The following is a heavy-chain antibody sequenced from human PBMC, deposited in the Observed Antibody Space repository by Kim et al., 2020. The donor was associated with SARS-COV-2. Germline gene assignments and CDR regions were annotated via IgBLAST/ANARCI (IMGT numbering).Heavy chain of an antibody. D-gene: IGHD6-19*01. CDR3: ARLKYVASGWRRSFDF. Sequence: GGSLRLSCAASGFTFSSYAMSWVRQAPGKGLEWVSTISGTGASTYYAASVKGRFTISRDNSKNTLYLQMNSLRAEDTAIYHCARLKYVASGWRRSFDFWGQGTLVTVSS. CDR1: GFTFSSYA. J-gene: IGHJ4*02. CDR2: ISGTGAST. V-gene: IGHV3-23*01.